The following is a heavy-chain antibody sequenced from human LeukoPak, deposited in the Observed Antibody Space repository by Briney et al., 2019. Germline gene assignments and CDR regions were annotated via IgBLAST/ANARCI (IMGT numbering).Heavy chain of an antibody. CDR1: GGSISSGSYS. Sequence: SQTLSLTCTVSGGSISSGSYSWSWIRQPAGKGLEWIGRIYTSGSTTYTPSLKSRVTISGDTSENQFSLRLSSVTAADTAVYYCARASYSYDISGWVPFDYWGQGTLVTVSS. CDR3: ARASYSYDISGWVPFDY. D-gene: IGHD3-22*01. V-gene: IGHV4-61*02. CDR2: IYTSGST. J-gene: IGHJ4*02.